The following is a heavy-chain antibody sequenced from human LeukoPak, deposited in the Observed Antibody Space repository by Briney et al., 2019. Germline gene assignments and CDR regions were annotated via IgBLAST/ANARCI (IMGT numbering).Heavy chain of an antibody. CDR1: GSTFSSYA. J-gene: IGHJ4*02. V-gene: IGHV3-30*01. CDR3: ARVREKVYSGYDFGFDY. Sequence: PGGSLRLSCAASGSTFSSYAMHWVRQAPGKGLEWVAVISYDGSNKYYADSVKGRFTISRDNSKNTLYLQMNSLRAEDTAVYYCARVREKVYSGYDFGFDYWGQGTLVTVSS. D-gene: IGHD5-12*01. CDR2: ISYDGSNK.